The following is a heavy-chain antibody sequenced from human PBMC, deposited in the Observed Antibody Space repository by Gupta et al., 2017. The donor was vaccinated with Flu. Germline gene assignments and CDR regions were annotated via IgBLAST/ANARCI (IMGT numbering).Heavy chain of an antibody. V-gene: IGHV4-28*01. CDR1: GYSISNNNW. J-gene: IGHJ4*02. D-gene: IGHD6-19*01. CDR2: IDHSGDT. CDR3: ARRDLNSGCPFDN. Sequence: QVQLQESGPGLVKPSDTLSLTCTVSGYSISNNNWWGWIRQPPGKGLEWIGCIDHSGDTYYNPSLESRVTMSVDTSKNQFSLRLSSVTAVDTAVYYGARRDLNSGCPFDNWGQGTLVTGSS.